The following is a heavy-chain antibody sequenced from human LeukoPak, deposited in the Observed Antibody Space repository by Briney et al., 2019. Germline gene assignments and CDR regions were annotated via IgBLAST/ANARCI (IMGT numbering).Heavy chain of an antibody. CDR3: ARERERFLNL. Sequence: GGSLRLSCAASGFTVSSNYMSWVRQAPGKGLQWVAVISYDGSNKYYTDSVKGRFTISRDNSKNTLYLEMNSLRAEDTAVYYCARERERFLNLWGQGTLVTVSS. D-gene: IGHD3-3*01. CDR1: GFTVSSNY. J-gene: IGHJ4*02. CDR2: ISYDGSNK. V-gene: IGHV3-30*03.